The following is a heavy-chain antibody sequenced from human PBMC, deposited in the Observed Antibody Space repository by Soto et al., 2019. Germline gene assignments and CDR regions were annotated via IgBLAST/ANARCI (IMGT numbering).Heavy chain of an antibody. V-gene: IGHV1-46*01. CDR2: INPSGGST. D-gene: IGHD3-9*01. Sequence: QVQLVQSGAEVKKPGASVKVSCKASGYTFTSYYMHWVRQAPGQGLEWMGIINPSGGSTSYAQKFQGKVTMTRDTSTSTVYMELSSLRSEDTAVYYCARVGYFDWLLLDWGQGPLVTVSS. CDR3: ARVGYFDWLLLD. J-gene: IGHJ4*02. CDR1: GYTFTSYY.